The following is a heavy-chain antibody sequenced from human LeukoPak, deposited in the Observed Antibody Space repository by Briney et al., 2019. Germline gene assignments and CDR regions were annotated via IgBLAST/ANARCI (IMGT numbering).Heavy chain of an antibody. J-gene: IGHJ4*02. D-gene: IGHD5-12*01. CDR2: LHPDGSER. V-gene: IGHV3-7*01. CDR1: GFSFTKYW. Sequence: GGSLRLSCVASGFSFTKYWMTWVRQAPGKELEWVARLHPDGSERNYVGSVEGRFTVFGDNAKSSLFLQMHSLRVEDTAVYYCARGGYSFDYLGQGTLVTVPS. CDR3: ARGGYSFDY.